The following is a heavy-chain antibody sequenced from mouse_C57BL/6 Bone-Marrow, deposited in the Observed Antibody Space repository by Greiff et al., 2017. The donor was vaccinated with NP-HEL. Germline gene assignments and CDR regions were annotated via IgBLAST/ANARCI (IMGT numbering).Heavy chain of an antibody. Sequence: VQLQQSGAELVRPGASVKLSCTASGFNIKDDYMHWVKQRPEQGLEWIGWIDPENGDTEYASKFQGKATITADTSSNTAYLQLSSLTSEDTAVYYCTTYRGGFAYWGQGTLVTVSA. CDR2: IDPENGDT. CDR3: TTYRGGFAY. J-gene: IGHJ3*01. CDR1: GFNIKDDY. V-gene: IGHV14-4*01.